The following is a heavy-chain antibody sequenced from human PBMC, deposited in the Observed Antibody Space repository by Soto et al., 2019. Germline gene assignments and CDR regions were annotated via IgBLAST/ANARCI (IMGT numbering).Heavy chain of an antibody. CDR3: ARDRGGILTDVPQYYFDY. CDR1: GYTFTSYY. D-gene: IGHD3-10*01. J-gene: IGHJ4*02. CDR2: INPSGGST. Sequence: ASVKVSCKASGYTFTSYYMHWVRQAPGQGLEWMGIINPSGGSTSYAQKFQGRVTMTRDTSTSTVYMELSSLRSEDTAVYYCARDRGGILTDVPQYYFDYWGQGTLVTVSS. V-gene: IGHV1-46*01.